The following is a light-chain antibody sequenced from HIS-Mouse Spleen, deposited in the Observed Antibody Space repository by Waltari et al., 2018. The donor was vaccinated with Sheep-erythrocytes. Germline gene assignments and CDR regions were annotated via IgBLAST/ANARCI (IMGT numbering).Light chain of an antibody. V-gene: IGKV4-1*01. Sequence: DIVMTQSPDSLAVSLGERATINCKSSQSVFYSPNNKNYLAWYQPKPGQPPKLLIYWASTRESGVPDRFSGSGSGTDFTLTISSLQAEDVAVYYCQQYYSTPLTFGGGTKVEIK. CDR2: WAS. J-gene: IGKJ4*01. CDR1: QSVFYSPNNKNY. CDR3: QQYYSTPLT.